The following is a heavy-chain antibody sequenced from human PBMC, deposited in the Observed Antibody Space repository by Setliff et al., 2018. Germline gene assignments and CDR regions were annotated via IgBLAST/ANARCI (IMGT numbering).Heavy chain of an antibody. CDR3: ASRTHPHVITGITQGGGGWYYYYMDV. CDR2: IIPGLGIL. Sequence: SVKVSCKASGGTFNTYGITWVRQAPAQGLEWMGGIIPGLGILDYAQKFQDRVTITADRSTSTAYMELGSLRSENTPVYYCASRTHPHVITGITQGGGGWYYYYMDVWGKGTTVTVSS. V-gene: IGHV1-69*10. J-gene: IGHJ6*03. CDR1: GGTFNTYG. D-gene: IGHD1-7*01.